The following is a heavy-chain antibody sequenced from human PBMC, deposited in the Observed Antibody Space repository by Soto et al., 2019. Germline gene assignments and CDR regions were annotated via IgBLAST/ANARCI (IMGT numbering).Heavy chain of an antibody. CDR3: ARVVSPGGPDSSGKGWFDP. D-gene: IGHD3-22*01. J-gene: IGHJ5*02. CDR1: GGSISSGGYS. V-gene: IGHV4-30-2*01. Sequence: PSETLSLTCAVSGGSISSGGYSWSWIRQPPGKGLEWIGYIYHSGSTYYNPSLKSRVTISVDRSKNQFSLKLSSVTAADTAVYYCARVVSPGGPDSSGKGWFDPWGQGTLVTVSS. CDR2: IYHSGST.